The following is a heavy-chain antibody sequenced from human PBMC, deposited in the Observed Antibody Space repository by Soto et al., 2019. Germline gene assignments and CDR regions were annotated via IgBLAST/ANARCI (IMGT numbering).Heavy chain of an antibody. CDR2: ISWNSGSI. V-gene: IGHV3-9*01. J-gene: IGHJ4*02. D-gene: IGHD2-21*02. CDR3: AKVVTAITDYFDY. CDR1: GFTFDDYA. Sequence: PGGSLRLSCAASGFTFDDYAMHWLRQTPGEGLEWVSGISWNSGSIGYADSVKGRFTISRDNAKNSLYLQMNSLRAEDTAVYYCAKVVTAITDYFDYWGQGTLVTVSS.